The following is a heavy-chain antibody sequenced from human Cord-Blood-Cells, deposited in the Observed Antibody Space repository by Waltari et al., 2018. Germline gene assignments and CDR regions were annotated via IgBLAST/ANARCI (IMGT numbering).Heavy chain of an antibody. D-gene: IGHD3-10*01. V-gene: IGHV4-34*01. Sequence: QVQLQQWGAGLLKPSETLSLTCAVYGVSFSGYYWSWIRQPPGQGLEGMGEIPHSGSPNSNPTLKSRVTISVDTSKTQFSLKLSSVTAADTAVYYCARGPRGGSGIRTPIEGYFDLWGRGTLVTVSS. CDR3: ARGPRGGSGIRTPIEGYFDL. J-gene: IGHJ2*01. CDR2: IPHSGSP. CDR1: GVSFSGYY.